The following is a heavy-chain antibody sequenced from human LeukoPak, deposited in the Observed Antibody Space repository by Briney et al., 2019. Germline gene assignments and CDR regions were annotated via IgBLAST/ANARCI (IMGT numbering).Heavy chain of an antibody. Sequence: GGSLRLSCTASGFTFGDYAMSWFRRAPGKGLEWVGFIRSKAYGGTTEYAASVKGRFTISRDDSKSIAYLQMNSLKTEDTAVYYCTRDTLLRYFDWFVPFDYWGQGTLVTVSS. CDR2: IRSKAYGGTT. CDR3: TRDTLLRYFDWFVPFDY. CDR1: GFTFGDYA. D-gene: IGHD3-9*01. V-gene: IGHV3-49*03. J-gene: IGHJ4*02.